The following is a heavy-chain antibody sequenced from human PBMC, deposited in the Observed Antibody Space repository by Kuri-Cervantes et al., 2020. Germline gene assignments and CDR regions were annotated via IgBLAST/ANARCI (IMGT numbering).Heavy chain of an antibody. Sequence: GESLKISCAASGFTFSIYAMSWVRQAPGKGLEWVAVIPYDGSNKYYADSVKGRFTISRDNSKNTLYLQMNSLRAEDTAVYYCAKVSRSGYYFDYWGQGTLVTVSS. J-gene: IGHJ4*02. CDR2: IPYDGSNK. D-gene: IGHD3-10*01. CDR3: AKVSRSGYYFDY. V-gene: IGHV3-30*18. CDR1: GFTFSIYA.